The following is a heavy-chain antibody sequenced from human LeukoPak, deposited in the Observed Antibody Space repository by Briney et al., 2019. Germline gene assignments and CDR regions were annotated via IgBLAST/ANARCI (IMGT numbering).Heavy chain of an antibody. J-gene: IGHJ4*02. CDR2: IYYSGST. Sequence: SQTLSLTCTVSGGSISSGDYYWSWIRQPPGKGLEWIGYIYYSGSTYYNPSLKSRVTISVDTSKNQFSLKLSFVTAADTAVYYCARDPDYYDSSGTDYWGQGTLVTVSS. D-gene: IGHD3-22*01. CDR3: ARDPDYYDSSGTDY. CDR1: GGSISSGDYY. V-gene: IGHV4-30-4*08.